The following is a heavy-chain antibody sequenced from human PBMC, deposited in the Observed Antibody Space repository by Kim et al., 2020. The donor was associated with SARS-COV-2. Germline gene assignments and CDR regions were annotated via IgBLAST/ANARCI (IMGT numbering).Heavy chain of an antibody. J-gene: IGHJ4*02. CDR2: INTNTGNP. CDR3: AKGGWGSYGEY. V-gene: IGHV7-4-1*02. Sequence: ASVKVSCQASGYSFTSYAMNWVRQAPGQGLEWMGWINTNTGNPTYAQGFTGRFVFSLDTSVSTAYLQLSSLKAEDTGVYYCAKGGWGSYGEYWCQGTLVTVSA. D-gene: IGHD3-16*01. CDR1: GYSFTSYA.